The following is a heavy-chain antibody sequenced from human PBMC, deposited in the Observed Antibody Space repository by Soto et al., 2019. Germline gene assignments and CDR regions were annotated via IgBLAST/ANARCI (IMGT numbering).Heavy chain of an antibody. J-gene: IGHJ5*02. CDR2: IYTSGST. CDR1: GGSISSFY. CDR3: ARVYGSGSLTNWFDP. V-gene: IGHV4-4*07. Sequence: SETLSLTCTVSGGSISSFYWSWIRQPAGKGLEWIGRIYTSGSTNYNPSLKSRVTMSLDTSKNQVSLKLSSVTAADTAVYYCARVYGSGSLTNWFDPWGRGTLVTVSS. D-gene: IGHD3-10*01.